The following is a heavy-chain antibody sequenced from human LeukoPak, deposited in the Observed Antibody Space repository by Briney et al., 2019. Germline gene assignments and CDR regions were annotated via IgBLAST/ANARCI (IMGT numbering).Heavy chain of an antibody. CDR2: INSDGSST. CDR3: ARDRIVGATIDAFDI. Sequence: GGSLRLSCAASGFTFSSYWMHWVRQAPGKGLVWVSRINSDGSSTSYADSVKGRFTISRDNAKNTLYLQMNSLRAEDTAVYYCARDRIVGATIDAFDIWGQGTMVTVSS. V-gene: IGHV3-74*01. D-gene: IGHD1-26*01. J-gene: IGHJ3*02. CDR1: GFTFSSYW.